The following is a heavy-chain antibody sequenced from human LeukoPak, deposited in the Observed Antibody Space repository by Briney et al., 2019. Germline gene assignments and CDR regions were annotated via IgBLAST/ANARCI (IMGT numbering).Heavy chain of an antibody. V-gene: IGHV4-34*01. CDR3: ASRPFLYGFRTYFDN. CDR2: MKQSGTP. Sequence: SETLSLTCAVYGGSFSAFHWNWIRQSPAKGLEWLGKMKQSGTPRYNPSLQSRVTISVDKSKNQFSLNVRSVTAADTAVYYCASRPFLYGFRTYFDNWAQGTLVTVSS. D-gene: IGHD3-10*01. CDR1: GGSFSAFH. J-gene: IGHJ4*02.